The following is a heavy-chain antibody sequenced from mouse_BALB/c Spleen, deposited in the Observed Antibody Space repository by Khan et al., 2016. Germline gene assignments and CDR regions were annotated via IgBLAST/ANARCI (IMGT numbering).Heavy chain of an antibody. CDR1: GYTFTNYG. D-gene: IGHD1-1*01. Sequence: QIQLVQSGPELKKPGETVKISCKASGYTFTNYGMNWVKQAPGKGLKWMGWINTYTGEPTYADDFKGRFAFSLETSASTAYLQINNLKKDDTATYFFAPYYYGSRFDYWGQGTTLTVSS. CDR3: APYYYGSRFDY. CDR2: INTYTGEP. J-gene: IGHJ2*01. V-gene: IGHV9-3-1*01.